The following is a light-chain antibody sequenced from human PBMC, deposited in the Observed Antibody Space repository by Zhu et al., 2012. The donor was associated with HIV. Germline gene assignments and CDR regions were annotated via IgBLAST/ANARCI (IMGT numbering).Light chain of an antibody. CDR1: QTVSRNY. Sequence: EIVLTQSPGTLSLSPGERATLSCRASQTVSRNYLAWYQQKPGQPPRLLIYSASRRVTGIPDRFSGSGSGTDFTLTISRLEPEDFAVYYCQHYVPSPMYTFGQGTKLGIK. CDR2: SAS. V-gene: IGKV3-20*01. CDR3: QHYVPSPMYT. J-gene: IGKJ2*01.